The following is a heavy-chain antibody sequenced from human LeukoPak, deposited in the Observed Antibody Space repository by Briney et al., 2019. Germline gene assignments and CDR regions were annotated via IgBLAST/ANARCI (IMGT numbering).Heavy chain of an antibody. Sequence: GRSLRLSCAASGFTFSNYGMHWVRQAPGKGLEWVAVISYDGNKKYYADSVKGRFTISRDNSNNTLYLQMNSLRAEDTAVYYCAKWAVSGRGFDYWGQGTLVTVSS. CDR3: AKWAVSGRGFDY. J-gene: IGHJ4*02. V-gene: IGHV3-30*18. CDR1: GFTFSNYG. CDR2: ISYDGNKK. D-gene: IGHD6-19*01.